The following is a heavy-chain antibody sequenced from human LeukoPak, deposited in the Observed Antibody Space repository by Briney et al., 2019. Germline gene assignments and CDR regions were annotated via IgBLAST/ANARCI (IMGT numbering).Heavy chain of an antibody. CDR1: GGSINSYY. V-gene: IGHV4-59*01. J-gene: IGHJ4*02. Sequence: SENLSLTCTVSGGSINSYYWSWIRQAPGKGLEWIANIDYSGNTIYNPALKSRVTMSVDTSKNQFSLNLTSVTAADTAVYYCAREGKLTGYFGGLGFNYWGQGILVTVSS. CDR3: AREGKLTGYFGGLGFNY. CDR2: IDYSGNT. D-gene: IGHD6-19*01.